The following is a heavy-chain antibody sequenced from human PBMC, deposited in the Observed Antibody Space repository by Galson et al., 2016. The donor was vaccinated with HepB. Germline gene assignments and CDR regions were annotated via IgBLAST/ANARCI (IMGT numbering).Heavy chain of an antibody. CDR1: GFTFSTYG. CDR3: ARDSGRYGIDV. V-gene: IGHV3-30*03. D-gene: IGHD1-26*01. J-gene: IGHJ6*02. Sequence: SLRLSCADSGFTFSTYGMHWVRQAPGEGLEWVAAISFEGNKQHYADSVKGRFTISRDDSKDMLYLQMNSLRVEDTALYYCARDSGRYGIDVWGQGTTVTVSS. CDR2: ISFEGNKQ.